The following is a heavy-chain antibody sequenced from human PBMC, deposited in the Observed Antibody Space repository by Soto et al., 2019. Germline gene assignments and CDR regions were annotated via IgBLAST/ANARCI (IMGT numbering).Heavy chain of an antibody. Sequence: TGGSLRLSCAASGFTFSSYAMSWVRQAPGKGLEWVSAISGSGGSTYYADSVKGRFTISRDNSKNTLYLQMNSLRAEDTAVYYCAKGVDIVATMGHDYWGQGTLVTVSS. V-gene: IGHV3-23*01. J-gene: IGHJ4*02. CDR1: GFTFSSYA. CDR3: AKGVDIVATMGHDY. D-gene: IGHD5-12*01. CDR2: ISGSGGST.